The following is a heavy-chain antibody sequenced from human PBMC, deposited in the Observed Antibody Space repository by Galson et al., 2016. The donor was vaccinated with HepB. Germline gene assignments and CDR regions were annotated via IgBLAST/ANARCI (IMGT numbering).Heavy chain of an antibody. CDR2: ITPIFGTA. D-gene: IGHD5-24*01. CDR3: ARFYGYLDAFDI. J-gene: IGHJ3*02. CDR1: GGTFSKYA. V-gene: IGHV1-69*13. Sequence: SVKVSCKASGGTFSKYAISWVRQAPGQGLEWMGGITPIFGTANYAQKFQGRVTITADESTSTAYMELSSLRSEDTAVYYCARFYGYLDAFDIWGQGTMVTVSS.